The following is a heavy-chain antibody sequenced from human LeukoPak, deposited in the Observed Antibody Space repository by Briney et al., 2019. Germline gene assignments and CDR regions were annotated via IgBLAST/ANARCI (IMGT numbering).Heavy chain of an antibody. Sequence: GRSLRLSCAASGFTLSSYGMLWVRQAPGKGLEWVAVISYDGSNKYYADSVKGRFTISRDNSKNTLYLQMNSLRAEDTAVYYCARSGEGELPRDYFDYWGQGTLVTVSS. CDR3: ARSGEGELPRDYFDY. CDR2: ISYDGSNK. V-gene: IGHV3-30*03. D-gene: IGHD1-26*01. CDR1: GFTLSSYG. J-gene: IGHJ4*02.